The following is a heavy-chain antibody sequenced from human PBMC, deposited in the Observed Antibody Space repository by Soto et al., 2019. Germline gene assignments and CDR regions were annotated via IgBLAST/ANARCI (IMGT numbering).Heavy chain of an antibody. CDR1: GYIFTSYY. J-gene: IGHJ4*02. CDR2: INPSGGST. D-gene: IGHD4-17*01. V-gene: IGHV1-46*01. Sequence: ASVKVSCKASGYIFTSYYIHWVRQAPGQGLEWMGWINPSGGSTSYAQKFQGRVTMTRDTSTSTVYMELSSLRSEDTAVYYCARDFVEYGDEYYFDYWGQGTLVTVSS. CDR3: ARDFVEYGDEYYFDY.